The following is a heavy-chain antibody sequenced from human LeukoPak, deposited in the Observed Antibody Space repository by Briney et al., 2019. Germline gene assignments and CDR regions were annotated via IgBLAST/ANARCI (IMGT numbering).Heavy chain of an antibody. D-gene: IGHD3-10*01. Sequence: PGGSLRLSCTVSGFTVSSNSMSWVRQAPGKGLEWVSFIYSDNTHYSDSVKGRFTISRDNSKNTLYLQMNSLRAEDTAVYYCVKVDYGSGILWGQGTLVTVSS. CDR3: VKVDYGSGIL. V-gene: IGHV3-53*01. J-gene: IGHJ4*02. CDR2: IYSDNT. CDR1: GFTVSSNS.